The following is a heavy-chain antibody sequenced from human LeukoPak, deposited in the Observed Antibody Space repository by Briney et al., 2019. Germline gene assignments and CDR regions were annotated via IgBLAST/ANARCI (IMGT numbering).Heavy chain of an antibody. CDR3: AREGGGSPYGSGSYYRY. CDR1: GGTFSSYA. D-gene: IGHD3-10*01. V-gene: IGHV1-69*13. J-gene: IGHJ4*02. Sequence: SVKVSCKASGGTFSSYAISWVRQAPGQGLEWMGGIIPIFGTANYAQRFQGRVTITADESTSTAYMELSSLRSEDTAVYYCAREGGGSPYGSGSYYRYWGQGTLVTVSS. CDR2: IIPIFGTA.